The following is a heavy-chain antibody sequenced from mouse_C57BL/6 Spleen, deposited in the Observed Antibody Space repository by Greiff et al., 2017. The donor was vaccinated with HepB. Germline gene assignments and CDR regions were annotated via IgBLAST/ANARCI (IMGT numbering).Heavy chain of an antibody. CDR2: FYPGSGSI. D-gene: IGHD1-1*01. CDR1: GYTFTEYT. Sequence: QVQLQQSGAEPVKPGASVKLSCKASGYTFTEYTIHWVKQRSGQGLEWIGWFYPGSGSIKYNEKFKDKATLTADKSSSTVYMELSRLTSEDSAVYFCARHEDSYYYGSSYDYFDYWGQGTTLTVSS. V-gene: IGHV1-62-2*01. CDR3: ARHEDSYYYGSSYDYFDY. J-gene: IGHJ2*01.